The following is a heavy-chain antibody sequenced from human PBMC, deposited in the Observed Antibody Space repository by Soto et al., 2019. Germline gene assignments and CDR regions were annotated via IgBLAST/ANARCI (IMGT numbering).Heavy chain of an antibody. V-gene: IGHV3-23*01. D-gene: IGHD4-17*01. Sequence: GGSLRLSCVASGFTSSTYCMAWVCLAPVKGLACVAGFGGSVSNTFNADSVKAGFTISVDNTRITADLQVDSLSVEDTAVYYCARWDGYGDVWGQGTLVTVSS. CDR1: GFTSSTYC. CDR2: FGGSVSNT. CDR3: ARWDGYGDV. J-gene: IGHJ4*02.